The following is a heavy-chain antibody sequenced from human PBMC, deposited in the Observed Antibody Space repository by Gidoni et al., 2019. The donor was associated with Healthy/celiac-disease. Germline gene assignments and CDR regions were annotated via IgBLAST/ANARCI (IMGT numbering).Heavy chain of an antibody. CDR3: ARDHLYCTNGVCLSPDAFDI. Sequence: EVQLVESGGGLVKPGGSLRLSCPAPGFPFTSHTMNGVRQAPGKGLDGFSSISSSSSYIYYADSVKGRFTISRDNAKNSLYLQMNSLRAEDTAVYYCARDHLYCTNGVCLSPDAFDIWGQGTMVTVSS. V-gene: IGHV3-21*01. CDR2: ISSSSSYI. J-gene: IGHJ3*02. CDR1: GFPFTSHT. D-gene: IGHD2-8*01.